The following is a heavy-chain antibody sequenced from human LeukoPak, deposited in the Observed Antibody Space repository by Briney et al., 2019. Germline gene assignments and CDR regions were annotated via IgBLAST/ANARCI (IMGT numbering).Heavy chain of an antibody. Sequence: GGSLRLSCTASGYTFGDYAMSWIRQAPGKGLEWVGFIRSKAYGETADYAASVKGRFTISRDDSKAIAYLQMNSLKAEDTAMYHCTRDRGAYNLYDYWGQGTLVTVSS. V-gene: IGHV3-49*03. CDR1: GYTFGDYA. CDR2: IRSKAYGETA. CDR3: TRDRGAYNLYDY. D-gene: IGHD1-1*01. J-gene: IGHJ4*02.